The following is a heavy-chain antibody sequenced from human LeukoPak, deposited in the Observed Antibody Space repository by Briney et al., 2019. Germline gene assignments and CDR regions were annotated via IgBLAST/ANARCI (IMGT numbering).Heavy chain of an antibody. V-gene: IGHV4-59*01. CDR1: GGSISSYY. J-gene: IGHJ4*02. D-gene: IGHD2-15*01. CDR2: IYYSGST. CDR3: AREGRDCSGGSCYVSVGRKGYFDY. Sequence: SETLSLTCTVSGGSISSYYWSWIRQPPGKGLEWIGYIYYSGSTNYNPSLRSRVTISVDTSKNQFSLKLSSVIAADTAVYYCAREGRDCSGGSCYVSVGRKGYFDYWGQGTLVTVSS.